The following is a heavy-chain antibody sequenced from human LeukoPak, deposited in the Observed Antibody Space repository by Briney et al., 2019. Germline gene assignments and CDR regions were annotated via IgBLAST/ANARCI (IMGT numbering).Heavy chain of an antibody. D-gene: IGHD1-7*01. V-gene: IGHV4-4*09. CDR3: ARTGTTDRFDP. Sequence: SETLSLTCTVSGGSISSYYWSWIRQPPGKGLEWIGYIYTSGSTNYNPSLKSRVTISVDTSKNQFSLKLSSVTAADTAVYYCARTGTTDRFDPWGQGTLVTVSS. CDR2: IYTSGST. CDR1: GGSISSYY. J-gene: IGHJ5*02.